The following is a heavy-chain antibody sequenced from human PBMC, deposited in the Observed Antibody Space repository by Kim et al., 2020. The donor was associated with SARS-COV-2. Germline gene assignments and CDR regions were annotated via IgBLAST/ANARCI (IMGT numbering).Heavy chain of an antibody. D-gene: IGHD3-10*01. CDR1: GGSVSSGSYY. CDR2: IYYSGST. Sequence: SETLSLTCTVSGGSVSSGSYYWSWIRQPPGKGLEWIGYIYYSGSTNYNPSLKSRVTISVDTSKNQFSLKLSSVTAADTAVYYCARDGVTMVQGVITSSSGMDVWGQGTTVTVSS. V-gene: IGHV4-61*01. CDR3: ARDGVTMVQGVITSSSGMDV. J-gene: IGHJ6*02.